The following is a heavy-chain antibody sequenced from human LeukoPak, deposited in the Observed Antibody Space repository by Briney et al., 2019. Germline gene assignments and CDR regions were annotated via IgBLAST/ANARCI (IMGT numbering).Heavy chain of an antibody. D-gene: IGHD2-15*01. Sequence: ASVKVSCKASGYTFTGYYMHWVRQAPGQGLEWMGRINPNSGGTNYAQKFQGRVTMTRDTSISTAYMELSRLRSDDTAVYYCARDWQGYCSGGSCYPTSDYWGQGTLVTVSS. CDR3: ARDWQGYCSGGSCYPTSDY. CDR2: INPNSGGT. V-gene: IGHV1-2*06. CDR1: GYTFTGYY. J-gene: IGHJ4*02.